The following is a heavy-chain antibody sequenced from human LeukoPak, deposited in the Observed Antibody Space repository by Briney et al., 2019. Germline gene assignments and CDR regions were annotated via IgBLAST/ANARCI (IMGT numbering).Heavy chain of an antibody. D-gene: IGHD2-15*01. Sequence: PSETLSLTCSASGGSINTRSYFWGWIRQPPGKGLEWIGSIYYSGSTYYNPSLKSRVTISVDTSKNQFSLKLSSVTAADTAVYYCAREHCSGGSCYSIYYYYYMDVWGKGTTVTVSS. CDR1: GGSINTRSYF. CDR3: AREHCSGGSCYSIYYYYYMDV. V-gene: IGHV4-39*07. J-gene: IGHJ6*03. CDR2: IYYSGST.